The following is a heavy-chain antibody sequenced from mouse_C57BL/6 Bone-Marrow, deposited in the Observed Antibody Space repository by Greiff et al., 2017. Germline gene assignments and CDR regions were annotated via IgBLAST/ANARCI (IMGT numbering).Heavy chain of an antibody. J-gene: IGHJ3*01. CDR3: AKGPYYYGSSLAY. Sequence: QVQLKESGPGLVQPSQSLSITCTVSGFSLTSYGVHWVRQSPGKGLEWLGVIWRGGSTDYNAAFMSRLSITKDNSKSQVFFKMNSLQADDTAIYYGAKGPYYYGSSLAYWGQGTLVTVSA. CDR1: GFSLTSYG. D-gene: IGHD1-1*01. V-gene: IGHV2-5*01. CDR2: IWRGGST.